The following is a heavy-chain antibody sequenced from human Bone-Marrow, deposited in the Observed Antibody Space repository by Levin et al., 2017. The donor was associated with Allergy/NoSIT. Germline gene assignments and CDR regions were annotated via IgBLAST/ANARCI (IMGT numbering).Heavy chain of an antibody. V-gene: IGHV1-45*02. CDR3: ARSPLDGDPYHIES. D-gene: IGHD2-21*01. CDR1: EYIYTYRY. J-gene: IGHJ4*02. Sequence: SVKVSCKTSEYIYTYRYLHWLRQAPGQALEWMGWITIYNGNTQYAQRFQDRVTITRHNSLHTVYIDLRSLRSEDTAIYYCARSPLDGDPYHIESWGQGTLVTVAP. CDR2: ITIYNGNT.